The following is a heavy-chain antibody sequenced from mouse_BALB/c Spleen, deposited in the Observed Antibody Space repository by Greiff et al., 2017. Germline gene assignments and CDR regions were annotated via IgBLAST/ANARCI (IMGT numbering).Heavy chain of an antibody. D-gene: IGHD2-4*01. CDR1: GFNIKDTY. CDR2: IDPANGNT. J-gene: IGHJ2*01. Sequence: VQLQQSGAELVKPGASVKLSCTASGFNIKDTYMHWVKQRPEQGLEWIGRIDPANGNTKYDPKFQGKATITADTSSNTAYLQLSSLTSEDTAVYCCARSYDYDGFDYWGQGTTLTVSS. V-gene: IGHV14-3*02. CDR3: ARSYDYDGFDY.